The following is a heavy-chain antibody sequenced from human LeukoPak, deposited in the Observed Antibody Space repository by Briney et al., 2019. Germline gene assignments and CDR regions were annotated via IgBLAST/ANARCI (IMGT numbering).Heavy chain of an antibody. CDR2: IIPIFGTA. CDR1: GGTFSSYA. V-gene: IGHV1-69*06. CDR3: ERVVGATSASPLAV. D-gene: IGHD1-26*01. Sequence: GASVKVSCKASGGTFSSYAISWVRQAPGQGLEWMGRIIPIFGTANYAQKFQGRVTITADKSTSTAYMGLSSLRSEATAVYYCERVVGATSASPLAVWPKGTTVTVSS. J-gene: IGHJ6*04.